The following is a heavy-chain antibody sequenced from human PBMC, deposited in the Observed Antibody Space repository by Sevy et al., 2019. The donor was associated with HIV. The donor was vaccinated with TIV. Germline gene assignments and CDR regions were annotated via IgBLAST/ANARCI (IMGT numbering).Heavy chain of an antibody. CDR1: GGSFSGYY. CDR3: ARGVIDIVVVVAAKGHDAFDI. Sequence: SETLSLTCAVYGGSFSGYYWSWIRQPPGKGLEWIGEINHSGSTNYNPSLKSRVTISVDTSKNQFSLKLRPVTAADTAVYYCARGVIDIVVVVAAKGHDAFDIWGQGTMVTVSS. D-gene: IGHD2-15*01. J-gene: IGHJ3*02. CDR2: INHSGST. V-gene: IGHV4-34*01.